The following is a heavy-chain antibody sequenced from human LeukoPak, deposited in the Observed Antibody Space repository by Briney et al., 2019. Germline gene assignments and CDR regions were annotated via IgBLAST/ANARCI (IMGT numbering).Heavy chain of an antibody. CDR3: AREGVGATGSYS. J-gene: IGHJ4*02. CDR2: IYYSGST. CDR1: GGSISSGGYY. D-gene: IGHD1-26*01. Sequence: SETLSLTCTVSGGSISSGGYYWSWLRHHPGEGLEWVGYIYYSGSTYYNPSLKSRVTISVDTSQTQFPLKLSSVTAADTAVYYCAREGVGATGSYSWGQGTPVTVSS. V-gene: IGHV4-31*03.